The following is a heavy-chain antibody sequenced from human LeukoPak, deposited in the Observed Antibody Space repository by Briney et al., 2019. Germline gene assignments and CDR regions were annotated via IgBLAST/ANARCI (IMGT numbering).Heavy chain of an antibody. Sequence: GGSLRLSCAASGFTFSSYAVHWVRQAPGKGLEWVAVISYDGSSKYYADSVKGRFTISRDNSKNTLYLQMNSLRAEDTAVYYCARDPPHVGPTMSLPHSDYWGQGTLVTVSS. CDR1: GFTFSSYA. CDR2: ISYDGSSK. D-gene: IGHD1-26*01. CDR3: ARDPPHVGPTMSLPHSDY. J-gene: IGHJ4*02. V-gene: IGHV3-30-3*01.